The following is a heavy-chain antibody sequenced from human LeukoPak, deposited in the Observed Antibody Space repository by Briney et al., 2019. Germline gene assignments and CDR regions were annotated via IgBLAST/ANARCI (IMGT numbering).Heavy chain of an antibody. Sequence: SETLSLTCTVSGVSISRYYLSWIGQPAGKGLEWIGRIYTSGSTNYNPSIKRRVIMSVATSKHQFSQKLSSVTAADTAVYYCASGRDGYNLRYWGQGTLVTVSS. CDR3: ASGRDGYNLRY. V-gene: IGHV4-4*07. CDR1: GVSISRYY. J-gene: IGHJ4*02. D-gene: IGHD5-24*01. CDR2: IYTSGST.